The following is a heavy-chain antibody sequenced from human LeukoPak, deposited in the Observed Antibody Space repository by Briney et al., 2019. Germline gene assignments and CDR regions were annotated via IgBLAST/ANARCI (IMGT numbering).Heavy chain of an antibody. Sequence: SETLSLTCTVSGDSISTYSWSWIRQPPGKGLEWVGYVSYSGSANYNPSLKSRVTMSVDTSKNQFSLKMTSVTAADTAVYYCARISIVVVPGYFDYWGQGTLVTVSS. CDR2: VSYSGSA. D-gene: IGHD2-2*01. CDR3: ARISIVVVPGYFDY. CDR1: GDSISTYS. V-gene: IGHV4-59*01. J-gene: IGHJ4*02.